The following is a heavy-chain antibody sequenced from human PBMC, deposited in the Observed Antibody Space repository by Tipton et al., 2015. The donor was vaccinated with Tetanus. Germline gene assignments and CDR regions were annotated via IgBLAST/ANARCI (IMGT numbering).Heavy chain of an antibody. D-gene: IGHD3-10*01. V-gene: IGHV4-30-2*01. CDR2: IYHSGNT. CDR3: ARVVIWFGAPPSHFDY. CDR1: GGSISSGGYS. Sequence: TLSLTCAVSGGSISSGGYSWSWLRQPPGKGLEWIGYIYHSGNTYYTPSLKSRVTISVDRSKNQFSLKLSSVTAADTAVYYCARVVIWFGAPPSHFDYWGQGTLVTGSS. J-gene: IGHJ4*02.